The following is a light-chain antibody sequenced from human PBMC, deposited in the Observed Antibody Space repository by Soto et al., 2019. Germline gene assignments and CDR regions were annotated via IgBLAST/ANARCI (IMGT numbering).Light chain of an antibody. J-gene: IGKJ1*01. CDR2: DAS. CDR3: QQRSNGPRT. V-gene: IGKV3-11*01. Sequence: EIVLTQSPATLSLSPGERATLSCRASQSVGSYLAWYQQKLDQAPRLLIYDASNRATGIPARFSGSGSGTDCTLTISSLEPEDFAVYYCQQRSNGPRTFGQGTKVDIQ. CDR1: QSVGSY.